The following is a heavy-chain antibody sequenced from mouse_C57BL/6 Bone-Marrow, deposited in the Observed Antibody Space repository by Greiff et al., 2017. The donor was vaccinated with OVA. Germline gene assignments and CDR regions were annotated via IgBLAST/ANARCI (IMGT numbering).Heavy chain of an antibody. CDR3: AANWYAMDY. V-gene: IGHV5-6*01. Sequence: EVQGVESGGDLVKPGGSLKLSCAASGFTFSSYGMSWVRQTPDKRLEWVATISSGGSYTYYPDSVKGRFTISRDNAKNTLYLQMSSLKSEDTAMYYCAANWYAMDYWGQGTSVTVSS. CDR1: GFTFSSYG. J-gene: IGHJ4*01. D-gene: IGHD4-1*01. CDR2: ISSGGSYT.